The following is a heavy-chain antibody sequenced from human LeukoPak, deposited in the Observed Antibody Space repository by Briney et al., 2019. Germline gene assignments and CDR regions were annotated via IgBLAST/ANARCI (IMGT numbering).Heavy chain of an antibody. V-gene: IGHV1-69*06. CDR2: IIPIFGTA. Sequence: SVKVSCKASGGTFSSYAISWVRQAPGQGLEWMGGIIPIFGTANYAQKFQGRVTITADKSTSTAYMELSSLRSEDTAVYYCARDQDDNGNSRGFDYWGQGTLVTVSS. D-gene: IGHD1-7*01. CDR3: ARDQDDNGNSRGFDY. J-gene: IGHJ4*02. CDR1: GGTFSSYA.